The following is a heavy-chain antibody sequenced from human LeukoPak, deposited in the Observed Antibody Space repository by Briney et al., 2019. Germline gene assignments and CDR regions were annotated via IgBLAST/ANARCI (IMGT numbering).Heavy chain of an antibody. D-gene: IGHD3-22*01. Sequence: GGSLRLSCASSGFTFSSYAMSWVRQAPGKGLEWVSTIGGTGVRTYYADSVKGRFTISRDNSKNTLYLQMNSLRAEDTAVYYCARDSEFHYYDSSGHRGTLDYWGQGTLVTVSS. CDR1: GFTFSSYA. V-gene: IGHV3-23*01. CDR3: ARDSEFHYYDSSGHRGTLDY. J-gene: IGHJ4*02. CDR2: IGGTGVRT.